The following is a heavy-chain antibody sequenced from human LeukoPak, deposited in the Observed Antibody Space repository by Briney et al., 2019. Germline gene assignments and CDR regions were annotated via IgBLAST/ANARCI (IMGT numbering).Heavy chain of an antibody. D-gene: IGHD3-22*01. CDR2: INHSGST. CDR1: GGSFSGYY. CDR3: ARASYYYDSSGYYYFDY. V-gene: IGHV4-34*01. Sequence: PSETLSLTCAVYGGSFSGYYWSWIRQPPGKGLEWIGEINHSGSTNYNPSLKSRVTISVDTSKNQFSLKLSSVTAADTAVYYCARASYYYDSSGYYYFDYWGQGTLVTVSS. J-gene: IGHJ4*02.